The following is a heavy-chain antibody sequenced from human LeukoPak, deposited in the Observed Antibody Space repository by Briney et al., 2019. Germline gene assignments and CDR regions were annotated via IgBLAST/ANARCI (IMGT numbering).Heavy chain of an antibody. CDR3: ARDQDGYNSYY. Sequence: SVKVSCKASGGTFSSYAISCVRQAPGQGLEWMGRIIPILGIANYAQKFQGRVTITADKSTSTAYMELSSLRSEDTAVYYCARDQDGYNSYYWGQGTLVTVSS. D-gene: IGHD5-24*01. V-gene: IGHV1-69*04. J-gene: IGHJ4*02. CDR2: IIPILGIA. CDR1: GGTFSSYA.